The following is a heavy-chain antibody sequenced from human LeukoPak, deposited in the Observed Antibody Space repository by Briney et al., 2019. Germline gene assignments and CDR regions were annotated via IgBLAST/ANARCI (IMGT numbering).Heavy chain of an antibody. CDR2: ISGSGGST. Sequence: GGSLRLSCAASGFTFSSYAMSWVRQAPGKGLEWVSAISGSGGSTYYADSVKGRFTISRDNSKNTLYLQMNSLRDEDTAVYYCARDRSPYTTSAYYLDYWGQGTLVTVSS. D-gene: IGHD3-22*01. J-gene: IGHJ4*02. CDR1: GFTFSSYA. V-gene: IGHV3-23*01. CDR3: ARDRSPYTTSAYYLDY.